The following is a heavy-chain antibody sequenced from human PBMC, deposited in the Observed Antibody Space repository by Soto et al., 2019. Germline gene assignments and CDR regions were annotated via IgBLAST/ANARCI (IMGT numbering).Heavy chain of an antibody. J-gene: IGHJ4*02. V-gene: IGHV3-23*01. CDR3: AKGLRDYGDYDY. CDR1: GFTFSSYA. D-gene: IGHD4-17*01. CDR2: ISGSGGST. Sequence: GGSLRLSCAASGFTFSSYAMSWVLQAPGKGQEWVSAISGSGGSTYYADSVKGRFTISRDNSKNTLYLQMNSLRAEDTAVYYCAKGLRDYGDYDYWGQGTLVTSPQ.